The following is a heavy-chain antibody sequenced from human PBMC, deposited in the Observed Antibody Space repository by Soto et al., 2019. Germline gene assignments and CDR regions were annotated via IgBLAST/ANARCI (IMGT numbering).Heavy chain of an antibody. J-gene: IGHJ4*02. V-gene: IGHV4-34*10. D-gene: IGHD3-16*01. CDR2: INHSGST. Sequence: PSETLSLTCAVYGGSFSGYYWSWIRQPPGKGLEWIGEINHSGSTNYNPSLKSRVTMTSDTSTSSVYMELRGLTSEDTAVYYCARDVIGHDNYETIGYYFDHWGPGTLVTVSS. CDR3: ARDVIGHDNYETIGYYFDH. CDR1: GGSFSGYY.